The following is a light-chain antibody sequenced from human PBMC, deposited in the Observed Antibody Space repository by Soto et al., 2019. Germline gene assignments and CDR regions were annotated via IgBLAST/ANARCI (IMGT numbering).Light chain of an antibody. Sequence: QSALTQPASVSESPGQSITISCTGTSSDVGASDFVSWYQQHPGKAPELIIYEIFNRPSGVSNRFSGSKSGNTASLTISGLQAEDESDYYCSSYTTSNPLVFGGGTKLTVL. J-gene: IGLJ2*01. CDR3: SSYTTSNPLV. CDR2: EIF. CDR1: SSDVGASDF. V-gene: IGLV2-14*01.